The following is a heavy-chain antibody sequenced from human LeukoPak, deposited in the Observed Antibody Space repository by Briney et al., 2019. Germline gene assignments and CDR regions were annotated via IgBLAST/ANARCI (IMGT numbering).Heavy chain of an antibody. D-gene: IGHD1-26*01. CDR2: IIPIFGTA. CDR1: GGTFSSYA. J-gene: IGHJ4*02. Sequence: SVKVSCKASGGTFSSYAISWVRQAPGQGLEWMGGIIPIFGTANYAQKFQGRVTITADESTSTAYMELSSLRSEDTAVYYCARAGSGELLPNYYFDYWVQGTLVTVSS. V-gene: IGHV1-69*01. CDR3: ARAGSGELLPNYYFDY.